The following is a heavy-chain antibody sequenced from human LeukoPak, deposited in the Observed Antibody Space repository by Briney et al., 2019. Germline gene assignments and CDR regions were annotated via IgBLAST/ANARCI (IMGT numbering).Heavy chain of an antibody. CDR1: GGSFGSDS. D-gene: IGHD5-12*01. CDR3: VRGANL. V-gene: IGHV4-59*01. J-gene: IGHJ5*02. CDR2: IYYSGTT. Sequence: SETLPLTCTVSGGSFGSDSWNWIRRAPGKRLEWVGNIYYSGTTYYNPSLKSRVTISLDTSKNQFSLRLTSVTAADSAIYYCVRGANLWGQGILVTVSP.